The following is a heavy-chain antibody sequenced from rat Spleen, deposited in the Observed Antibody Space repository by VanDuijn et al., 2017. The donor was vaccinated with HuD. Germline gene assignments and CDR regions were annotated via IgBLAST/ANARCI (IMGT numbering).Heavy chain of an antibody. CDR3: TRVNTMGHGMEA. J-gene: IGHJ4*01. Sequence: EVQLVESGGGLVQSGRSLKLSCAASGFTFSDYYMAWVRQAPTKGLEWVASIINTGGSTYYPDSVKGRFTISRDNAKSTLYLQMNSLRSEDTATYYCTRVNTMGHGMEAWGQGASVTVSS. CDR1: GFTFSDYY. CDR2: IINTGGST. V-gene: IGHV5-27*01. D-gene: IGHD1-7*01.